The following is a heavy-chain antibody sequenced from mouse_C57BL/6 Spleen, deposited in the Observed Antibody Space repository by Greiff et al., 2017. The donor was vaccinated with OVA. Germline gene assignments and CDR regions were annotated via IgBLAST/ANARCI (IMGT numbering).Heavy chain of an antibody. CDR2: IHPNSGST. Sequence: QVQLQQPGAELVKPGASVKLSCKASGYTFTSYWMHWVKQRPGQGLEWIGMIHPNSGSTNYNEKFKRKATLTVDKSSSTAYMQLSSLTSEDSAVYYCARRDYGDAMDYWGQGTSVTVSS. CDR3: ARRDYGDAMDY. J-gene: IGHJ4*01. V-gene: IGHV1-64*01. CDR1: GYTFTSYW. D-gene: IGHD1-1*01.